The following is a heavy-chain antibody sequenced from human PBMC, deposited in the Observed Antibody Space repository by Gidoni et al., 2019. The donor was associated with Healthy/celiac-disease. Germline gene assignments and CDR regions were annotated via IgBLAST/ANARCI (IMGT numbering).Heavy chain of an antibody. CDR1: GFTVSSNS. V-gene: IGHV3-66*01. D-gene: IGHD5-18*01. CDR2: IYSGGST. J-gene: IGHJ3*02. Sequence: EVQLVESGGGLVQPGRSLRLSCAASGFTVSSNSMSWVRQAPGKGLEWVSVIYSGGSTYYADSVKGRFTISRDNSKNTLYLQMNSLRAEDTAVYYCAGRQNVDTAMADHDAFDIWGQGTMVTVSS. CDR3: AGRQNVDTAMADHDAFDI.